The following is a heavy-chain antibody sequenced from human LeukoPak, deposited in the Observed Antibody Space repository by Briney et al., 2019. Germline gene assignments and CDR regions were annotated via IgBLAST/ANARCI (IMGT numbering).Heavy chain of an antibody. D-gene: IGHD3-3*01. CDR3: AKGDTIFGVVPDAVDI. Sequence: GGSLRLSCSASGFTFSAYGMHWVRQPPGKGLEWVAFIRYDGSNKYYADSVKGRFTISRDNSKNTLYLQMNSLRAEDTAVYYCAKGDTIFGVVPDAVDIWGQGTMVTVSS. J-gene: IGHJ3*02. CDR2: IRYDGSNK. CDR1: GFTFSAYG. V-gene: IGHV3-30*02.